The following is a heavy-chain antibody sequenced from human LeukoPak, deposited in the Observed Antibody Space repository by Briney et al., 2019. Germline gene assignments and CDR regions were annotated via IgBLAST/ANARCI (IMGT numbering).Heavy chain of an antibody. Sequence: PGGSLRLSCAASGFTFSSYGMHWVRQAPGKGLEWVAVISYDGSNKYYADSVKGRFTISRDNSKNTLYLQMNSLRAEDTAVYYCAKDGFFGSGHFDYWGQGTLVTVSS. CDR2: ISYDGSNK. J-gene: IGHJ4*02. CDR1: GFTFSSYG. CDR3: AKDGFFGSGHFDY. V-gene: IGHV3-30*18. D-gene: IGHD3-10*01.